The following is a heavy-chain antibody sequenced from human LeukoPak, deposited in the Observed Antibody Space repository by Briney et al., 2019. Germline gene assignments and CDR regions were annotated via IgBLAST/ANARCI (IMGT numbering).Heavy chain of an antibody. CDR3: ARDRMGYYDSSGYYGEGFDY. V-gene: IGHV1-69*13. D-gene: IGHD3-22*01. J-gene: IGHJ4*02. CDR1: GGTFSSYA. Sequence: GASVKVSCKASGGTFSSYAISWVRQAPGQGLEWMGGIIPIFGTAIYAQKFQGRVTITADESTSTAYMELSSLRSEDTAVYYCARDRMGYYDSSGYYGEGFDYWGQGTLVTVSS. CDR2: IIPIFGTA.